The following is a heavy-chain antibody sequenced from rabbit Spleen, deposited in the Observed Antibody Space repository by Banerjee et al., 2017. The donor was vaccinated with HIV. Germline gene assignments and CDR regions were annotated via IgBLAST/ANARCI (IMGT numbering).Heavy chain of an antibody. D-gene: IGHD4-1*01. CDR3: ARDLPEIVGWNFGW. CDR2: AYAGSSGST. Sequence: QSLEESGGGLVKPGASLTLTCTASGFSFNSGYDMCWVRQAPGKGLEWVACAYAGSSGSTYSATWAKGRFTISKTSSTTVTLQMTSLTAADTATYFCARDLPEIVGWNFGWWGPGTLVTVS. V-gene: IGHV1S40*01. J-gene: IGHJ4*01. CDR1: GFSFNSGYD.